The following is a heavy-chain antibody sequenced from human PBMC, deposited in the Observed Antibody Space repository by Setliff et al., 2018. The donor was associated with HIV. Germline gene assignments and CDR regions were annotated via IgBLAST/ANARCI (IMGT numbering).Heavy chain of an antibody. CDR1: GGSINSGTYY. J-gene: IGHJ3*02. CDR3: ARGCSGGTCTSDAFDI. CDR2: YYITGDT. V-gene: IGHV4-61*09. Sequence: SETLSLTCTVSGGSINSGTYYWSWIRQPAGKGLERIGHYYITGDTNYNPSLKSRVSISVDTSKNQFSLKLNSVTAADTAVYYCARGCSGGTCTSDAFDIWGQGTMVTVSS. D-gene: IGHD2-15*01.